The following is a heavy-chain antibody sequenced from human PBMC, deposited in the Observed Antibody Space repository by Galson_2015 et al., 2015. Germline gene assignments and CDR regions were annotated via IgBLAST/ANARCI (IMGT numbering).Heavy chain of an antibody. Sequence: LTCTVSGGSISSSSYYWGWIRQPPGKGLEWIGSIYYSGSTYYNPSLKSRVTISVDTSKNQFSLKLSSVTAADTAVYYCARESRDCSSTSCYRPYYYYYMDVWGKGTTVTVSS. CDR2: IYYSGST. CDR3: ARESRDCSSTSCYRPYYYYYMDV. CDR1: GGSISSSSYY. V-gene: IGHV4-39*02. D-gene: IGHD2-2*02. J-gene: IGHJ6*03.